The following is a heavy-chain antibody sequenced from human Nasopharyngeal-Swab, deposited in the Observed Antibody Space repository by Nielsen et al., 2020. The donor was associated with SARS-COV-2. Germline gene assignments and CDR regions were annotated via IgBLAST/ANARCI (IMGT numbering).Heavy chain of an antibody. CDR3: ARDSYYYDSSGMGPCAFDI. J-gene: IGHJ3*02. CDR1: GGSFSGYY. D-gene: IGHD3-22*01. V-gene: IGHV4-34*01. Sequence: GSLRLSCAVYGGSFSGYYWSWIRQPPGKGLEWIGEINHSGSTNYNPSLKSRVTISVDTSKNQFSLKLSSVTAADTAVYYCARDSYYYDSSGMGPCAFDIWGQGTMVTVSS. CDR2: INHSGST.